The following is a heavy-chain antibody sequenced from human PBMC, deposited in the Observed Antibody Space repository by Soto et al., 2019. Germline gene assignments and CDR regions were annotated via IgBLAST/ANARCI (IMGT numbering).Heavy chain of an antibody. CDR2: IYYSGST. V-gene: IGHV4-59*01. D-gene: IGHD6-19*01. J-gene: IGHJ4*02. Sequence: QVQLQESGPGLVKPSESLSLTCAVSGGSISSYYWSWIRQPPGKGLEWIGYIYYSGSTNYNPSLKSRVTISVDTSKHQFSLKLTSVTAADTAVYYCARSRYTSGWWTPPFDYWGQGTLGTVSS. CDR1: GGSISSYY. CDR3: ARSRYTSGWWTPPFDY.